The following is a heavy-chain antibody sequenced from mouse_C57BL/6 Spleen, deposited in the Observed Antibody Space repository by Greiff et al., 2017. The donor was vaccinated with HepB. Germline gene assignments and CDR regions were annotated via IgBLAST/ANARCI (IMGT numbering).Heavy chain of an antibody. J-gene: IGHJ3*01. V-gene: IGHV1-50*01. D-gene: IGHD2-5*01. Sequence: QVQLQQPGAELVKPGASVKLSCKASGYTFTSYWMQWVKQRPGQGLEWIGEIDPSDSYTNYNQKFKGKATLTVDPSSSTAYMQLSSLTSEDSAVYYCARRYSNLLFAYWGQGTLVTVSA. CDR2: IDPSDSYT. CDR1: GYTFTSYW. CDR3: ARRYSNLLFAY.